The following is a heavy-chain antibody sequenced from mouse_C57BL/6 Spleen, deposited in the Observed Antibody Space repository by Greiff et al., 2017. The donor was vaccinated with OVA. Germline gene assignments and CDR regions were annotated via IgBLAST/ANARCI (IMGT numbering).Heavy chain of an antibody. CDR3: ARHYGSSYNFDY. CDR1: GYAFSSSW. Sequence: VQVVESGPELVKPGASVKISCKASGYAFSSSWMNWVKQRPGKGLEWIGRIYPGDGDTNYNGKFKGKATLTADKSSSTAYMQLSSLTSEDSAVYFCARHYGSSYNFDYWGQGTTLTVSS. CDR2: IYPGDGDT. D-gene: IGHD1-1*01. V-gene: IGHV1-82*01. J-gene: IGHJ2*01.